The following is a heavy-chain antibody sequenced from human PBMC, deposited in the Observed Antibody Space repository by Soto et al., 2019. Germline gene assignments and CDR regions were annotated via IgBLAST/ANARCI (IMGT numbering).Heavy chain of an antibody. V-gene: IGHV3-48*02. CDR1: GFTFSSYS. D-gene: IGHD3-16*02. CDR2: ISSSSTI. Sequence: GGSLRLSCAASGFTFSSYSMNWVRQASGKGLEWVSYISSSSTIYYADSVKGRFTISRDNAKNSLYLQMNSLRDEDTAVYYCARFDSSDYYDYVWGSYRLLGMDVWGQGTTVTVSS. CDR3: ARFDSSDYYDYVWGSYRLLGMDV. J-gene: IGHJ6*02.